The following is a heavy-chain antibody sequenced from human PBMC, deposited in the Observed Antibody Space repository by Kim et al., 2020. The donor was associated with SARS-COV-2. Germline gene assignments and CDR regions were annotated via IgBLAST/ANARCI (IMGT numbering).Heavy chain of an antibody. D-gene: IGHD6-6*01. CDR3: ARQYTSYHYDY. V-gene: IGHV4-59*13. CDR2: LSDSGST. Sequence: SETLSLTCTVSGVSISGYYWSWIRQPPGKGLEWIGLLSDSGSTNYHPSLKSRVTISADTSKKQFSLRLSSVTAADTAVYYCARQYTSYHYDYWGQGTLVAVSS. J-gene: IGHJ4*02. CDR1: GVSISGYY.